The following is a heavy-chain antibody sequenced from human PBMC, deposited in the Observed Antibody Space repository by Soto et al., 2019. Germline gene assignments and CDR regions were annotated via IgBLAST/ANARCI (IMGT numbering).Heavy chain of an antibody. V-gene: IGHV4-30-4*01. D-gene: IGHD5-12*01. Sequence: QLQLQESGPGLVKPSQTLSLTCTVSGGSISSGDYYWSWIRQPPGKGLEWIGYIYYSGSTYYNPSLKRRVTISGETSKNQFSLKLSSVSAADTAVYYCARYSGYDGLLFDPWGKGTLVTVSS. CDR1: GGSISSGDYY. J-gene: IGHJ5*02. CDR3: ARYSGYDGLLFDP. CDR2: IYYSGST.